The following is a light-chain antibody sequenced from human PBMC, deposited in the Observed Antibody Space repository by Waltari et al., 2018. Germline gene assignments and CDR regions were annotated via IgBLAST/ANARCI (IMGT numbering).Light chain of an antibody. V-gene: IGKV1-5*01. Sequence: DTQLSQFPSTLAASVGDRVTITGRARAAINKWLAWYQQKPGKAPRVLIYDASTLQSGVPSRFSGSGSGTEFTLTIDSLQPDDFATYYCQQYNRFSPFGQGTNVEVK. CDR2: DAS. CDR1: AAINKW. J-gene: IGKJ1*01. CDR3: QQYNRFSP.